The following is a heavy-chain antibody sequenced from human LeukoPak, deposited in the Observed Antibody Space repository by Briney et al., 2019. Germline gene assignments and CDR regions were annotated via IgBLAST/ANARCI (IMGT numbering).Heavy chain of an antibody. CDR3: ARVRSEPHLFYYYMDV. Sequence: ASVKVSCKASGGTFSSYAISWVRQAPGQGLEWMGGIIPIFGTANYAQKFQGRVTITADESTSTAYMELSSLRSEDTAVHYCARVRSEPHLFYYYMDVWGKGTTVTVSS. CDR1: GGTFSSYA. V-gene: IGHV1-69*01. D-gene: IGHD3-3*01. J-gene: IGHJ6*03. CDR2: IIPIFGTA.